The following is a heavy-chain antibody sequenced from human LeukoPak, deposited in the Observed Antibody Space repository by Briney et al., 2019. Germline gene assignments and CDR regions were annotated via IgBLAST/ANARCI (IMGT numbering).Heavy chain of an antibody. CDR1: GGSISSSNYY. CDR2: IYYSGST. J-gene: IGHJ5*02. CDR3: ARIIEMATIFAPFDP. Sequence: SGTLSLTCTVSGGSISSSNYYWGWIRQPPGKGLEWIGSIYYSGSTYYSPSLKSRVTISVDTSKNQFSLKLSSVTAADTAVYYCARIIEMATIFAPFDPWGQGTLVTVSS. V-gene: IGHV4-39*01. D-gene: IGHD5-24*01.